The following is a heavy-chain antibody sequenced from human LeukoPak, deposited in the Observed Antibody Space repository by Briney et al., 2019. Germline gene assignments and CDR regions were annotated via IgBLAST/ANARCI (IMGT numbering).Heavy chain of an antibody. D-gene: IGHD3-22*01. J-gene: IGHJ4*02. CDR1: GFTFSSYA. V-gene: IGHV3-30-3*01. Sequence: GGSLRLSCAASGFTFSSYAMHWVRQAPGKGLEWVAVISYDGSNKYYADSAKGRFTISRDNSKNTLYLQMNSLRAEDTAVYYCASPITMIVVTNREDDYWGQGTLVTVSS. CDR2: ISYDGSNK. CDR3: ASPITMIVVTNREDDY.